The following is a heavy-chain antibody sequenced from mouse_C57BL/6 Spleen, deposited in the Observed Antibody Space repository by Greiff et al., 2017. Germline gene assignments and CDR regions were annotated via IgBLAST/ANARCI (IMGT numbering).Heavy chain of an antibody. D-gene: IGHD2-4*01. Sequence: QVQLQQPGAELVKPGASVKMSCKASGYTFTSYWITWVKQRPGQGLEWIGDIYPGSGSTNYNEKFKSKATLTVDTSSSTAYMQLSSLTSEDSAVYYCARSGGDYDALAWFAYWGQGTLVTVSA. J-gene: IGHJ3*01. CDR1: GYTFTSYW. V-gene: IGHV1-55*01. CDR3: ARSGGDYDALAWFAY. CDR2: IYPGSGST.